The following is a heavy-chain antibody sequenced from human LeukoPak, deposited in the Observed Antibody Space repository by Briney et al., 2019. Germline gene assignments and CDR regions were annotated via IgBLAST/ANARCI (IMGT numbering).Heavy chain of an antibody. CDR1: GFTVSSNY. CDR2: IYSGGST. V-gene: IGHV3-53*01. J-gene: IGHJ4*02. Sequence: GGSLRLSCAASGFTVSSNYMSWVRQVPGKGLEWVSVIYSGGSTYYADSVKGRFTISRDNSKNTLYLQMNSLRAEDTAVYYCAAGGYYDSSGQSMSDYWGQGTLVTVSS. CDR3: AAGGYYDSSGQSMSDY. D-gene: IGHD3-22*01.